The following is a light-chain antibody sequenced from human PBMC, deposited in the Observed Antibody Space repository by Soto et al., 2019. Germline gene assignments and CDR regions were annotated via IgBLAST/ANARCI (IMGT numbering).Light chain of an antibody. CDR2: DNN. J-gene: IGLJ2*01. V-gene: IGLV1-51*01. CDR1: SSNIENNF. Sequence: QLVLTQPPSVSAAPGQKVIISCSGSSSNIENNFVSWYQQLPGTAPKLLIFDNNKRPSGIPDRFSGSKSGTSATLGITGLQTGDEADYYCVAWDTSLTTTVLFGGGTKVTVL. CDR3: VAWDTSLTTTVL.